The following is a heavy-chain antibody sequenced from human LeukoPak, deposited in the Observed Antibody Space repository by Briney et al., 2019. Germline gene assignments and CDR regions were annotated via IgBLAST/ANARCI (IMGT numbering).Heavy chain of an antibody. V-gene: IGHV1-2*02. Sequence: GASVKVSCMASGYTFTGYFMHWVRQAPGQGLAWMGWINPNRGGTNYAQKFQGRVTMTRDTSISTAYMELSRLRSDDTAVYYCAILTAVPGTSYYGMDVWGQGTTVTVSS. J-gene: IGHJ6*02. CDR1: GYTFTGYF. D-gene: IGHD6-19*01. CDR2: INPNRGGT. CDR3: AILTAVPGTSYYGMDV.